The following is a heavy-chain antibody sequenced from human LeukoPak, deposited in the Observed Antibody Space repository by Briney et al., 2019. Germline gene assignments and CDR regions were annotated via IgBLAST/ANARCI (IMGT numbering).Heavy chain of an antibody. J-gene: IGHJ5*02. CDR1: GYTFTSYY. D-gene: IGHD2-2*01. V-gene: IGHV1-46*01. Sequence: GASVKVSCKASGYTFTSYYMHWVRQAPGQGLEWMGIINPSGGSTSYAQKFQGRVTMTRDTSTSTVYMELSSLRSEDTAVYYCARDSAPSSTSCYWCSPRTPYNWFDPWGQGALVTVSS. CDR3: ARDSAPSSTSCYWCSPRTPYNWFDP. CDR2: INPSGGST.